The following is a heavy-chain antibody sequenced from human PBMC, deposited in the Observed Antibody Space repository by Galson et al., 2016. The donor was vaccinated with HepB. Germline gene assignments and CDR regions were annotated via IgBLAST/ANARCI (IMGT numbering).Heavy chain of an antibody. CDR3: AAYDKGHFDY. CDR1: GFTFRSYG. CDR2: IWYDGSNK. Sequence: SLRLSCAASGFTFRSYGMHWVRQAPGKGLEWVAVIWYDGSNKYYGDSVKGRFTISRDNSKNTLYLQMNSLGPEDTAVYYCAAYDKGHFDYGGQGTVVTVSS. D-gene: IGHD3-9*01. V-gene: IGHV3-33*01. J-gene: IGHJ4*02.